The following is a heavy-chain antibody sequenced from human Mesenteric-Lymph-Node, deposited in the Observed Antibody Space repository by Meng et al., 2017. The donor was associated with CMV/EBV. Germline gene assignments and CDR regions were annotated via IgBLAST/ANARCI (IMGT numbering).Heavy chain of an antibody. J-gene: IGHJ5*02. CDR2: INHSGST. CDR3: ARVPRGSSSWYWFDP. V-gene: IGHV4-34*01. CDR1: GGSFSGYY. Sequence: SQTLSLTCAVYGGSFSGYYWSWIRQPPGKGLEWIGAINHSGSTNYNPCLKSRVTISVDTSKNQFSLKLSSVTAADTAVYYCARVPRGSSSWYWFDPWGQGTLVTVSS. D-gene: IGHD6-13*01.